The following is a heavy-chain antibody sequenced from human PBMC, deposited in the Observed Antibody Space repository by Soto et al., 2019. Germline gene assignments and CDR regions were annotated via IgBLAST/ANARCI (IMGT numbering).Heavy chain of an antibody. CDR3: ARADNIWFGETFDS. D-gene: IGHD3-10*01. CDR2: MYHTAST. Sequence: QVQLQESAPRLVRPSETLSLTCTVSGGSMISFYWSWLRQSPEKGLEWIGYMYHTASTNYNPSFRSRVAMSVDTSKNQFSLNLTSLTAADTAVYYCARADNIWFGETFDSWGQGILVTVSS. CDR1: GGSMISFY. J-gene: IGHJ4*02. V-gene: IGHV4-59*01.